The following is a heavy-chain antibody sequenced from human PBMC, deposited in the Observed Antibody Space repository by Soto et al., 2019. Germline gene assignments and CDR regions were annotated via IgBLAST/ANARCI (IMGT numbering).Heavy chain of an antibody. Sequence: PWGSLRLSCAASGFTFSSFAMSWVRQAPGTGLEWVSTVRASAETTSYADSVKGRFTVSRDNSNSTLFLHMNSLRVEDTALYYCAKVRYRSWYFDNWGQGTLVTVSS. V-gene: IGHV3-23*01. D-gene: IGHD6-13*01. CDR1: GFTFSSFA. CDR3: AKVRYRSWYFDN. CDR2: VRASAETT. J-gene: IGHJ4*02.